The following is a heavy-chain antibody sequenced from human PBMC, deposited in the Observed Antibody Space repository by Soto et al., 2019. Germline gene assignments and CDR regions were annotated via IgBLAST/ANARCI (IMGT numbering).Heavy chain of an antibody. Sequence: PGGSLRLSCAASGISSSIYAMNWVRQAPGKGLEWVSGISGSGSTTYYTASVKGRFTISRDNSKNTLYLQMNSLKTEDTAVFYCAKTVTLSHPADDRSQGSPVTASS. CDR1: GISSSIYA. CDR2: ISGSGSTT. V-gene: IGHV3-23*01. CDR3: AKTVTLSHPADD. J-gene: IGHJ4*02.